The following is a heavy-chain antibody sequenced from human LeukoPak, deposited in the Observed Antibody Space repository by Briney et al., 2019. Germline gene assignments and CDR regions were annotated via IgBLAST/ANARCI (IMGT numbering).Heavy chain of an antibody. V-gene: IGHV3-74*01. CDR2: MNNDGSNT. Sequence: LPGGWVTLSCAASRFTFNTYCMLCHPQAPGKGLVWVSRMNNDGSNTNYADSVKGRFTISRDNDKNTLYLQMNSLRAEDTAVYYCARGYYGETHFDYWGQGMVVIVSS. J-gene: IGHJ4*01. D-gene: IGHD4-17*01. CDR3: ARGYYGETHFDY. CDR1: RFTFNTYC.